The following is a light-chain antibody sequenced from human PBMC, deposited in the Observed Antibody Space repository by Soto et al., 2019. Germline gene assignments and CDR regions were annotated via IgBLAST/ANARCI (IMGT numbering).Light chain of an antibody. V-gene: IGLV1-40*01. CDR2: GNS. CDR1: SSNIGAGYD. Sequence: QSVLTQPPSVSGAPGQRVTISCTGSSSNIGAGYDVHWYQQLPGTAPKLLIYGNSNRPSGVPDRFSGSKSGTSASLAITGLQAEDEADHDSQSWDSSLSGGVFGGGTKLTVL. CDR3: QSWDSSLSGGV. J-gene: IGLJ3*02.